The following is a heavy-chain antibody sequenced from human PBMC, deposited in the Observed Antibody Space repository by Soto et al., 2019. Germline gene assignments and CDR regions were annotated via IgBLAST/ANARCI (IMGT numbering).Heavy chain of an antibody. V-gene: IGHV4-59*13. CDR3: ARETYYSDSTGYYLLDY. D-gene: IGHD3-22*01. Sequence: PSETLSLTCTVSGGSITSYYWTWVGQAPGKGLEWIGFIYSSGRTNYTPSLKSRVTMSVDTSKNQFSLRLTSVTAADTAVYYCARETYYSDSTGYYLLDYWGQGTLVTVSS. J-gene: IGHJ4*02. CDR1: GGSITSYY. CDR2: IYSSGRT.